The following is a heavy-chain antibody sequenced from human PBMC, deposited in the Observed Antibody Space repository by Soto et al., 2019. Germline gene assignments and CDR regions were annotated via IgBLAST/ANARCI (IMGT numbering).Heavy chain of an antibody. Sequence: EVQLVESGGGLVQPGGSPRLSCAASGFTFSYYGMSWVRQAPGKGLEWVANIKKDGSEKYYVDSVKGRFTISRDNAKNSMYLQMSSLRDGDTGVYFCVRGRSGMDVWGQWTTVTVSS. J-gene: IGHJ6*01. CDR3: VRGRSGMDV. CDR2: IKKDGSEK. CDR1: GFTFSYYG. V-gene: IGHV3-7*05.